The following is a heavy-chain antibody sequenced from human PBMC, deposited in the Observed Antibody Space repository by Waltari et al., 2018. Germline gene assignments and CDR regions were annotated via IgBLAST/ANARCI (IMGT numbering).Heavy chain of an antibody. J-gene: IGHJ4*02. CDR3: VAGSSNYYGKFDY. CDR2: INWSSGSI. D-gene: IGHD3-10*01. V-gene: IGHV3-9*01. Sequence: EVQLVESGGGLVQPGRSLRLSCAASGFTFDVYAMYWVRQAPGKGLEWVSGINWSSGSIGSADSVKGRFTISRDNAKNSVYLQMNSLRAEDTALYYCVAGSSNYYGKFDYWGQGTLVTVSS. CDR1: GFTFDVYA.